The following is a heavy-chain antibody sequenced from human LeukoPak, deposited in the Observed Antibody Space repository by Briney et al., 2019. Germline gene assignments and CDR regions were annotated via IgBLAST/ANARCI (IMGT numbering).Heavy chain of an antibody. CDR2: ISYDGSNK. D-gene: IGHD1-26*01. CDR1: GFTFSSYA. Sequence: GGSLRLSCAASGFTFSSYAMHWVRQAPGKGLEWVAVISYDGSNKYYADSVKGRFTISRDNSKNTLYLQMNSLRAEDTAVYYCAKDQGMVGATDYWGQGTLVTVSS. V-gene: IGHV3-30*04. CDR3: AKDQGMVGATDY. J-gene: IGHJ4*02.